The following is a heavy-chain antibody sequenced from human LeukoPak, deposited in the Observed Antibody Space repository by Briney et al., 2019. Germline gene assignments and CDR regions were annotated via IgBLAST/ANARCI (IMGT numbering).Heavy chain of an antibody. CDR3: AGDTYYYDSSAPPGRHYYYYMDV. Sequence: GGSLRLSCAASGFTFSSYNMNWVRQAPGKGLEWVSYISSSGSTIYYADSVKGRFTISRDNAKNSLYLQMNSLRAEDTAVYYCAGDTYYYDSSAPPGRHYYYYMDVWGKGTTVTISS. CDR1: GFTFSSYN. CDR2: ISSSGSTI. V-gene: IGHV3-48*04. J-gene: IGHJ6*03. D-gene: IGHD3-22*01.